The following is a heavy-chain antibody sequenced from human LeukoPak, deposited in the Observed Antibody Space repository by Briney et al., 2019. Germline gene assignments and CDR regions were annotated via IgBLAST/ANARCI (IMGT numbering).Heavy chain of an antibody. CDR2: ISASGSST. D-gene: IGHD4-17*01. J-gene: IGHJ5*02. CDR3: ATHYGDYVNWFDP. CDR1: TGFTFRNNA. V-gene: IGHV3-23*01. Sequence: GGSLRLSCAASTGFTFRNNAMSWVRQAPGQGLEWVSSISASGSSTWYADSVKGRFTIYRDNSKSTLSLQMNSLRAEDTALYYGATHYGDYVNWFDPWGQGTLVIVSS.